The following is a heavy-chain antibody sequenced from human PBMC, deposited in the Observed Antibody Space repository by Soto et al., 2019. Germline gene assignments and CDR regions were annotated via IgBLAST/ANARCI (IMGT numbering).Heavy chain of an antibody. V-gene: IGHV3-7*03. CDR2: INQDGSEK. CDR3: ARDRAMDDY. J-gene: IGHJ4*02. D-gene: IGHD5-18*01. CDR1: GFTFSNYW. Sequence: GGSLRLSCAASGFTFSNYWMNWVRQAPGKGLEWVANINQDGSEKNYVDSVRGRFTISRDNAKNSLYLQMNSLRGEDTAMYYCARDRAMDDYWGQGALVTVSS.